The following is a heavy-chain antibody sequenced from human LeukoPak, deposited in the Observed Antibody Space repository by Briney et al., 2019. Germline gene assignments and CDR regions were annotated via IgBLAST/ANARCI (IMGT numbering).Heavy chain of an antibody. CDR3: ARADRLHGGPYLIGP. D-gene: IGHD2-21*01. CDR1: GYSSTDYY. CDR2: INPNSGGT. V-gene: IGHV1-2*02. Sequence: ASVKVSCTASGYSSTDYYMHWVRQAPGQGLEWMGWINPNSGGTNSAQKFQGRVTMTRDTSITTVYMEVSWLTSDDTAIYYCARADRLHGGPYLIGPWGQGTLVTVSS. J-gene: IGHJ5*02.